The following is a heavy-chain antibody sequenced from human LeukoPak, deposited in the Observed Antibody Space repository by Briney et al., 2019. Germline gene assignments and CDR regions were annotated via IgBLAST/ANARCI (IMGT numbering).Heavy chain of an antibody. Sequence: SVKVSCKASGGTFSSYAISWVRQAPGQGLEWMGGIIPIFGTANYAQRFQGRVTITADESTSTAYMELSSLRSEDTAVYYCARVKPGATIKRGAFDYWGQGTLVTVSS. CDR3: ARVKPGATIKRGAFDY. CDR2: IIPIFGTA. J-gene: IGHJ4*02. CDR1: GGTFSSYA. V-gene: IGHV1-69*13. D-gene: IGHD5-12*01.